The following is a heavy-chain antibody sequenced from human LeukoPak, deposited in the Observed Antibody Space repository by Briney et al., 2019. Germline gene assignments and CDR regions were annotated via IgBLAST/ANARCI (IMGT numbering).Heavy chain of an antibody. Sequence: SETLSLTCTVSGGSISSYYWSWIRQPPGKGLEWIGYIYYSGSTNYNPSLKSRVTISVDTSKNQFPLKLSSVTAADTAVYYCARDGFSPGIIDYWGQGTLVTVSS. CDR1: GGSISSYY. J-gene: IGHJ4*02. D-gene: IGHD2-15*01. CDR3: ARDGFSPGIIDY. V-gene: IGHV4-59*01. CDR2: IYYSGST.